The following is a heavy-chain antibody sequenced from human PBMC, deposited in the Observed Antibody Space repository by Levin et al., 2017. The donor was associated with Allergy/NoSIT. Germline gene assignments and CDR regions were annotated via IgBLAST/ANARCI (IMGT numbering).Heavy chain of an antibody. Sequence: LRLSCTVSGGSISSDDYYWTWIRQPPGKGLEWIGNIFHSGSAHYNPSLEGRVTISVDRSKNQFSLKLSSMTAADTAVYYCFGSSWYFPFDIWGQGTMVTVSS. CDR3: FGSSWYFPFDI. V-gene: IGHV4-30-4*01. D-gene: IGHD6-13*01. J-gene: IGHJ3*02. CDR2: IFHSGSA. CDR1: GGSISSDDYY.